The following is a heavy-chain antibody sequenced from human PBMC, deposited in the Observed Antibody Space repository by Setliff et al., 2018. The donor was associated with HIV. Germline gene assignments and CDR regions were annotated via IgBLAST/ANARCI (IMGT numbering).Heavy chain of an antibody. V-gene: IGHV1-69*05. J-gene: IGHJ3*02. CDR1: GGTFSSYA. CDR2: IIPIFGTA. CDR3: ARDRGEVAMVRGAHDAFDI. Sequence: SVKVSCKASGGTFSSYAISWVRQAPGQGLEWMGGIIPIFGTANYAQKFQGRVTITTDESTSTAYMELSSLRSEDAAVYYCARDRGEVAMVRGAHDAFDIWGQGTMVTVSS. D-gene: IGHD3-10*01.